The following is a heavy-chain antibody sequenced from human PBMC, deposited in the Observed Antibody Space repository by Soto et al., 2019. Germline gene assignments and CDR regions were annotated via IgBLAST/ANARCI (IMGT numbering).Heavy chain of an antibody. J-gene: IGHJ1*01. CDR1: GYTMTDHF. D-gene: IGHD3-10*01. V-gene: IGHV1-2*02. CDR2: INPKNGGT. CDR3: ATDDGQYFGSV. Sequence: QVQLVQSGAAVRKPGASVKIYCKASGYTMTDHFLHWVRQAPGRGLEWMGWINPKNGGTDYAQKFQDRVSMTRDTSINTAYIQLNRLTSDDTAVYFCATDDGQYFGSVWGQGTLVSVSS.